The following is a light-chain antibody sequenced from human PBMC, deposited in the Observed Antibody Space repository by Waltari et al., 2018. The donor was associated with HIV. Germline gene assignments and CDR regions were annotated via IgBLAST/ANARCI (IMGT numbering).Light chain of an antibody. CDR1: SGSASISYY. V-gene: IGLV8-61*01. J-gene: IGLJ3*02. CDR2: STN. Sequence: QTVVTQEPSFSVSPAGTVTLTCCLSSGSASISYYPNGYQQTPGQAPRTLIYSTNIRSSGVPDRFSGSILGNKAALTITGAQADDESDYYCVLYMSSGSWVFGGGTKLTVL. CDR3: VLYMSSGSWV.